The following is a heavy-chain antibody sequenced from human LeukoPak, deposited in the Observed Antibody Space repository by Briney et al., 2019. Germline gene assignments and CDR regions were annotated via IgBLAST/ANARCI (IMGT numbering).Heavy chain of an antibody. J-gene: IGHJ4*02. D-gene: IGHD6-19*01. CDR2: IYYSENT. V-gene: IGHV4-39*01. Sequence: PSETLSLTCTVSGGSISSSSYYWGWIRQPPGKGLEWIGSIYYSENTYYNPSLKSRVTISVDTSKNQLSLKLSSVTAADTAVYYCARRASGGWNFDYWGQGTLVTVSS. CDR1: GGSISSSSYY. CDR3: ARRASGGWNFDY.